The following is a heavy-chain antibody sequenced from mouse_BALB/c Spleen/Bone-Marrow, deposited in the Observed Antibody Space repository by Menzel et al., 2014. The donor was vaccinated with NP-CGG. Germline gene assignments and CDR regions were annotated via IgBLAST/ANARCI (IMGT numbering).Heavy chain of an antibody. J-gene: IGHJ2*02. Sequence: VQLQQSGPGLVKPSQSLSLTCTVTGYSITSDYAWNWIRQFPGNKLEWMGYISYSGSTSYNPSLKSRISITRDTSKNQFFLQLKSVTTEDTATYYCARRLWDYWGQGTSLTVSS. CDR3: ARRLWDY. CDR1: GYSITSDYA. D-gene: IGHD6-5*01. V-gene: IGHV3-2*02. CDR2: ISYSGST.